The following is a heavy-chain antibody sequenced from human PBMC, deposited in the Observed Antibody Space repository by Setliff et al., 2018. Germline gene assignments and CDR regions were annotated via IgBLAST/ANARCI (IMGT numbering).Heavy chain of an antibody. V-gene: IGHV3-7*03. D-gene: IGHD2-2*01. CDR2: IKHYGTYT. Sequence: PGGSLRLSCATSGFIFSNYWMAWVRQAPGKGLEWVATIKHYGTYTYYVDSVKGRFAVSRDNTNNSMYMQMNSLGTDDTAVYYCARGPPDFVVVPAAAKFDFWGQGTLVTVSS. CDR3: ARGPPDFVVVPAAAKFDF. CDR1: GFIFSNYW. J-gene: IGHJ4*02.